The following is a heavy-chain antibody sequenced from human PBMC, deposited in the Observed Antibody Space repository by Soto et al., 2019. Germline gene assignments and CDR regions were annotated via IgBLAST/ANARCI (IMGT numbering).Heavy chain of an antibody. CDR3: ARDRGLYYYDSSGDAFDI. V-gene: IGHV3-48*02. Sequence: GGSLRLSCAASGFTFSSYSMNWVRQAPGKGLEWVSYISSSSSTIYYADSVKGRFTISRDNAKNSLYLQMNSLRDEDTAVYYCARDRGLYYYDSSGDAFDIWGQGTMVTVSS. J-gene: IGHJ3*02. CDR1: GFTFSSYS. CDR2: ISSSSSTI. D-gene: IGHD3-22*01.